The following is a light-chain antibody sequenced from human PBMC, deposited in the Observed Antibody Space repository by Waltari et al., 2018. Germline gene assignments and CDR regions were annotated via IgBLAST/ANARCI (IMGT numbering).Light chain of an antibody. J-gene: IGKJ4*01. CDR1: QSLLHSGGKTH. Sequence: DVVMTQTPFALSVTPRQPAYVTSKSSQSLLHSGGKTHSYWYLQKPGQPPQPLIYQVSNRFSGVPDRFSGSGSGTDFTLKISRVEAEDVGLYYCMQSIQFPLTFGGGTKVEIK. CDR2: QVS. V-gene: IGKV2D-29*01. CDR3: MQSIQFPLT.